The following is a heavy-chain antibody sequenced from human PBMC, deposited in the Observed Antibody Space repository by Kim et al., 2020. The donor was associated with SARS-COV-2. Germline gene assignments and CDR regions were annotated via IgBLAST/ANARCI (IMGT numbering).Heavy chain of an antibody. J-gene: IGHJ4*02. Sequence: GGSLRLSCVASGFTFRSYWMTWVRQAPGKGLEWVANIKQDGGEKYYVASVKGRFTISRDNAKNSVFLQMNSLRVDDTAIYYCASGELVRGVLPLEYWGQGILVTVSS. CDR1: GFTFRSYW. CDR3: ASGELVRGVLPLEY. D-gene: IGHD3-10*01. CDR2: IKQDGGEK. V-gene: IGHV3-7*05.